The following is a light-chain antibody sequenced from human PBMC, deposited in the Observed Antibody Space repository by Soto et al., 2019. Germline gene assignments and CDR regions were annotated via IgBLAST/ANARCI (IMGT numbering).Light chain of an antibody. CDR1: QSINTL. V-gene: IGKV1-5*03. J-gene: IGKJ2*02. CDR2: KAS. Sequence: DIQMTQSPSALSASVGDRVTITCRASQSINTLLAWYQQKTGSAPQLLIYKASTLENGVPSRFSGSGSGTEFTLTITGLQPDDFATYYCQHCKSICTFGQGTKLEIK. CDR3: QHCKSICT.